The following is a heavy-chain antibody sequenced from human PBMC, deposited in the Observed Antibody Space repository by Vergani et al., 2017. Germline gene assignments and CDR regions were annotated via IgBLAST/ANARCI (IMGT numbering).Heavy chain of an antibody. Sequence: QVQLVQSGAEVKKPGASVKVSCKASGYTFTGYYMHWVRQAPGQGLEWMGRINPNSGGTNYAQKFQGRVTMTRDTSISTAYMELSRLRSDDTAVYYCATSSTYYYDSSEEWFDPWGQGTLVTVSS. CDR3: ATSSTYYYDSSEEWFDP. V-gene: IGHV1-2*06. CDR2: INPNSGGT. CDR1: GYTFTGYY. D-gene: IGHD3-22*01. J-gene: IGHJ5*02.